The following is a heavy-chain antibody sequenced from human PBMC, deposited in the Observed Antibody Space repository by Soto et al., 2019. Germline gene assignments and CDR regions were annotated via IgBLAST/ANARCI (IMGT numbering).Heavy chain of an antibody. J-gene: IGHJ4*02. CDR2: ISYDGSNK. D-gene: IGHD2-15*01. Sequence: QVQLVESGGGVVQPGRSLRLSCAASGFTFSSYAMHWVRQAPGKGLEWVAVISYDGSNKYYADSVKGRFTISRDNSKNKLYLQMNSLRAEDTAVYYCARDVFVVVVAATPYFDYWGQGTLVTVSS. V-gene: IGHV3-30-3*01. CDR3: ARDVFVVVVAATPYFDY. CDR1: GFTFSSYA.